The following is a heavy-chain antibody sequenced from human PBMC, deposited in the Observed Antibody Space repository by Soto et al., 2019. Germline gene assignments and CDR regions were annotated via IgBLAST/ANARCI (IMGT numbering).Heavy chain of an antibody. J-gene: IGHJ4*02. V-gene: IGHV4-59*01. CDR1: GGSISSYY. D-gene: IGHD6-19*01. CDR2: IYYRGIT. Sequence: QVQLQESGPGLVKPSETLSLTCTVSGGSISSYYWSWIRQPPGKGLEWIGYIYYRGITNYNPSLKSRVTISVHTSKTQFSLKLSSVTAAHTAVYYCARSSIQWPTFDYWGQGTLVTVSS. CDR3: ARSSIQWPTFDY.